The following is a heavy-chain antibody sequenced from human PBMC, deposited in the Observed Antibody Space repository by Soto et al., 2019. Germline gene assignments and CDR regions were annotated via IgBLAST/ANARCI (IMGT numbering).Heavy chain of an antibody. J-gene: IGHJ1*01. CDR3: ARDSGGFGEYFQH. V-gene: IGHV3-33*01. Sequence: QVQLVESGGGVVQPGRSLRLSCAASGFTFSSYGMHWVRQAPGKGLEWVAVIWYDGSNKYYADSVKGRFTISRDNSKNTLYLQMNSLRAEDTAVYYCARDSGGFGEYFQHWGQGTLVTVSS. CDR2: IWYDGSNK. CDR1: GFTFSSYG. D-gene: IGHD3-10*01.